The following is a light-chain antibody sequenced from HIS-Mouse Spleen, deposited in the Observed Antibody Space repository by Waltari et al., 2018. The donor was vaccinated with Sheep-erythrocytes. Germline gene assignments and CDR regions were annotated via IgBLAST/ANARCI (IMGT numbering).Light chain of an antibody. Sequence: QSVLTQPPSASGTPGQRVTISCSGSSSNIGSNTVNWYQQLPGTAPKLPIYSNNHRPSGVPDRFSGSKSVTSASLAISGLQSEDEADYYCAAWDDSLNGWVFGGGTKLTVL. CDR2: SNN. CDR1: SSNIGSNT. J-gene: IGLJ3*02. CDR3: AAWDDSLNGWV. V-gene: IGLV1-44*01.